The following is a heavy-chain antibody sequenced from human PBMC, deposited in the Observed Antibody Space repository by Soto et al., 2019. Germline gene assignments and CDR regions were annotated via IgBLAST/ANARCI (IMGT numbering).Heavy chain of an antibody. CDR1: GGSFSGYY. D-gene: IGHD3-3*01. Sequence: SETLSLTCAVYGGSFSGYYWSWIRQPPGKGLEWIGEINHSGSTNYNPSLKSRVTISVDTSKNQFSLKLSSVTAADTAVYYCARGTAYYDFWSGSSNWFDPWGQGTLVTVSS. CDR2: INHSGST. J-gene: IGHJ5*02. V-gene: IGHV4-34*01. CDR3: ARGTAYYDFWSGSSNWFDP.